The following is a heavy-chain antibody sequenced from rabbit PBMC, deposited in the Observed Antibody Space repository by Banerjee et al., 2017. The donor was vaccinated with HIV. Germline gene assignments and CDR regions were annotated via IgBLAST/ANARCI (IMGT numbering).Heavy chain of an antibody. Sequence: QSLEESGGGLVKPGASLTLTCTASGFTLSTYWMSWVRQAPGKGLEWIGSIAAGKDITYYASWAKGRFTISKTSSTTVTLQMTSLTAADTATYFCARDWGAYAGHGYATGWLDLWGPGTLVTVS. CDR1: GFTLSTYW. CDR3: ARDWGAYAGHGYATGWLDL. J-gene: IGHJ5*01. CDR2: IAAGKDIT. V-gene: IGHV1S40*01. D-gene: IGHD6-1*01.